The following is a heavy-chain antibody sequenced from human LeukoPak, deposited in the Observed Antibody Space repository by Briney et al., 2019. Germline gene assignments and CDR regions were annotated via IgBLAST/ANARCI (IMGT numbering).Heavy chain of an antibody. CDR3: AKPVSRHDAFDI. D-gene: IGHD2-8*01. V-gene: IGHV1-69*05. J-gene: IGHJ3*02. CDR2: IIPIFGTA. CDR1: GGTFSSYA. Sequence: ASVKVSCKASGGTFSSYAISWVRQVPGQGLEWMGGIIPIFGTANYAQKFQGRVTITTDESTSTAYMELSSLRSEDTAVYYCAKPVSRHDAFDIWGQGTMVTVSS.